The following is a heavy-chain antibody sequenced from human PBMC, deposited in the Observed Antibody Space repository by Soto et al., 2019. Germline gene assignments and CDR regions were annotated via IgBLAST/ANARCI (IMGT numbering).Heavy chain of an antibody. J-gene: IGHJ4*02. V-gene: IGHV1-24*01. CDR3: ARSGGLDRDFNY. D-gene: IGHD2-15*01. Sequence: QAPGKGLEWMGGFDPEDGETIYAQKFQGRVTMTEDTSTDTAYMELSSLRSEDTAVYYCARSGGLDRDFNYWGQGSLVTVSS. CDR2: FDPEDGET.